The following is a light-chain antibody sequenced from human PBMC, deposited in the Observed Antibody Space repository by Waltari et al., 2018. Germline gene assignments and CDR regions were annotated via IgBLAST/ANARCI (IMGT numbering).Light chain of an antibody. Sequence: QSVLTQPPSVSGAPGQRVTIPCPGSGPNIGAGSDVHWYQQLPRAAPKLLIYGSTSRPLGVPDRFFGSTSGTSASLAITGLQAEDEADYYCQSYDTSLRVVFGGGTKLTVL. CDR2: GST. CDR3: QSYDTSLRVV. J-gene: IGLJ3*02. CDR1: GPNIGAGSD. V-gene: IGLV1-40*01.